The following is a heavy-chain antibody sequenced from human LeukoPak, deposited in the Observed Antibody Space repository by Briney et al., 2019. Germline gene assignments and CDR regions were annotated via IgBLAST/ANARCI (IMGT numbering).Heavy chain of an antibody. J-gene: IGHJ3*02. CDR3: AKSGVRAAAGANAFDI. D-gene: IGHD6-13*01. CDR1: GGSISSSSYY. V-gene: IGHV4-39*01. Sequence: PSETLSLTCTVSGGSISSSSYYWGWIRQPPGKGLEWIGSIYYSGSTYYNPSLKSRVTISVDTSKNQFPLKLSSVTAADTAVYCCAKSGVRAAAGANAFDIWGQGTMVTVSS. CDR2: IYYSGST.